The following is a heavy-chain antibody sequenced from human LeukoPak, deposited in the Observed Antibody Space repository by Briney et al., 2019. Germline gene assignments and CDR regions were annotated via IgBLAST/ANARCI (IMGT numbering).Heavy chain of an antibody. D-gene: IGHD3-16*02. CDR2: IRFDGGKM. CDR1: GFAFSTYG. J-gene: IGHJ4*02. CDR3: AKDALGGTSGELSLELDY. Sequence: GGSLRLSCAASGFAFSTYGMHWVRQAPGKGLEWVAYIRFDGGKMDYADSVKGRFTISRDNSRNTLCLQMNSLRAEDTAVYYCAKDALGGTSGELSLELDYWGQGTLVTVSS. V-gene: IGHV3-30*02.